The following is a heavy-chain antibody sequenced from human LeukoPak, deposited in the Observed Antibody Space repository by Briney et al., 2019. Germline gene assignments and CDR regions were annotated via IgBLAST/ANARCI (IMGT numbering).Heavy chain of an antibody. Sequence: SETLSLTCTVSGDSFSSCYWIWIRQPPGQGLELIGYIYSSGSTNYNPSLKSRVTISVDTSKNQFSLRLSSVTAADTAVYYCARLGVGTRQVVDYWGQGTLVTVSS. CDR1: GDSFSSCY. J-gene: IGHJ4*02. D-gene: IGHD1-26*01. V-gene: IGHV4-59*01. CDR2: IYSSGST. CDR3: ARLGVGTRQVVDY.